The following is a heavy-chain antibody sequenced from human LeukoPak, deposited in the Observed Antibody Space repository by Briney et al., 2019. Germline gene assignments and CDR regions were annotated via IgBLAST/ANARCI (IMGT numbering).Heavy chain of an antibody. V-gene: IGHV3-23*01. D-gene: IGHD3-3*01. CDR3: AKETRGYYDFWSGYQTALDY. Sequence: PGGSLRLSCAASGFTFSSYAMSWVRQAPGKGLEWVSAISGSGGNTYYADSVKGRFTISRDDSKNTLYLQMNSLRAEDTAVYYCAKETRGYYDFWSGYQTALDYWGQGTLVTVSS. J-gene: IGHJ4*02. CDR1: GFTFSSYA. CDR2: ISGSGGNT.